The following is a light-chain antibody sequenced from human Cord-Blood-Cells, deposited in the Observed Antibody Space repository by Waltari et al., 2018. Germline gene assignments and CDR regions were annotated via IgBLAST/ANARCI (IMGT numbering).Light chain of an antibody. CDR2: DAS. Sequence: DIVLTQSPATLPLSPGERATLSCRASQSVSSYLAWYQQKPGQAPRLLIYDASNRATGIPARFSGSGSGTDFTLTISSLEPEDFAVYYCQQRSNWPRLTFGGGTKVEIK. CDR3: QQRSNWPRLT. CDR1: QSVSSY. V-gene: IGKV3-11*01. J-gene: IGKJ4*01.